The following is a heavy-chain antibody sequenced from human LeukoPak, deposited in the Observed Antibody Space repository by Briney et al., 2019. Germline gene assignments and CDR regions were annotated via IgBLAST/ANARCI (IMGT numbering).Heavy chain of an antibody. Sequence: PGGSLRLSCAASGFTFSIHGMHWVRQAPGKGLERVAVISYDGSNKYYADSVKGRFTISRDNSKNTLYLQMNSLRAEDTAVYYCAKDWSGGWALDYWGQGTLVTVSS. V-gene: IGHV3-30*18. D-gene: IGHD3-3*01. CDR2: ISYDGSNK. J-gene: IGHJ4*02. CDR3: AKDWSGGWALDY. CDR1: GFTFSIHG.